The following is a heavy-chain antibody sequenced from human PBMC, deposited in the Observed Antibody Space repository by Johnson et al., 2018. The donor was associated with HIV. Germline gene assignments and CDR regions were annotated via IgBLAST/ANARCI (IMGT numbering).Heavy chain of an antibody. J-gene: IGHJ3*02. Sequence: VQLVESGGGVVRPGGSLRLSCAASGFTFDDYGMSWVRQAPGKGLEWVSGINWNGGSTGYADSVKGRFTISRDNAKNSLYLQMNSLRAEDKAVYYCARGGYRSGWFHDAFDIWGQGTMVTVSS. D-gene: IGHD6-19*01. CDR1: GFTFDDYG. CDR3: ARGGYRSGWFHDAFDI. CDR2: INWNGGST. V-gene: IGHV3-20*04.